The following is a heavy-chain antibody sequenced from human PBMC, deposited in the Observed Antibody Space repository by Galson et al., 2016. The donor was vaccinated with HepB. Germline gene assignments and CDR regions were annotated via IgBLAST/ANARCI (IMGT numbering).Heavy chain of an antibody. CDR3: ASAPAATESDY. J-gene: IGHJ4*01. D-gene: IGHD6-25*01. CDR2: IKQDGSEK. CDR1: GFTFSGYW. V-gene: IGHV3-7*01. Sequence: SLRLSCAASGFTFSGYWMTWVRQAPGKGLEWVANIKQDGSEKNYVDSVKGRFTISRDNAKNLVYLQMNSLRAEDTAMYYCASAPAATESDYWGHGTLVTVSP.